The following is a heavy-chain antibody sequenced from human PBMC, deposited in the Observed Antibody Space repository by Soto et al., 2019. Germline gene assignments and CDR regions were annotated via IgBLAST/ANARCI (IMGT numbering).Heavy chain of an antibody. V-gene: IGHV2-70*01. Sequence: SGPTLVNPTQTLTLTCTFSGFSLSTSGRCVSWIRQPPGKALEWLALIDWDDDKYYSTSLKTRLTISKDTSKNQVVLTMTKMDPAETATYYCERKRNFSSMSGYHCYVLYVSGQHTTDPVS. D-gene: IGHD3-10*02. CDR1: GFSLSTSGRC. CDR3: ERKRNFSSMSGYHCYVLYV. J-gene: IGHJ6*02. CDR2: IDWDDDK.